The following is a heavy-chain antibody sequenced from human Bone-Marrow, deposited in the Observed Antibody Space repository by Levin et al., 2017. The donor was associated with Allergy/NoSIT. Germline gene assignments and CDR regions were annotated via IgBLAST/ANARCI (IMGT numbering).Heavy chain of an antibody. J-gene: IGHJ4*02. CDR1: GYTFTGYY. CDR2: INPNSGGT. CDR3: ARDVLLYPDRPFDY. Sequence: GESLKISCQASGYTFTGYYMHWVRQAPGQGLEWMGWINPNSGGTNYAQKFQGRVTMTRDTSISTAYMELSRLRSDDTAVYYCARDVLLYPDRPFDYWGQGTLVTVSS. D-gene: IGHD2-2*02. V-gene: IGHV1-2*02.